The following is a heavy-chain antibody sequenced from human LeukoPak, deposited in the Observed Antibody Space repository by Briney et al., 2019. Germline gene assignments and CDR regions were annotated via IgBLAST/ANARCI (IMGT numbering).Heavy chain of an antibody. V-gene: IGHV4-61*08. D-gene: IGHD6-13*01. CDR3: ARVTGYRIEDYFDY. CDR2: IYYSGST. Sequence: SETLSLTCAVSGGSISSGGYSWSWIRQPPGKGLELIGYIYYSGSTNYNPSLKSRVTISVETSKNEFSLKLRSVTAADTAVYYCARVTGYRIEDYFDYWGQGTLVTVSS. J-gene: IGHJ4*02. CDR1: GGSISSGGYS.